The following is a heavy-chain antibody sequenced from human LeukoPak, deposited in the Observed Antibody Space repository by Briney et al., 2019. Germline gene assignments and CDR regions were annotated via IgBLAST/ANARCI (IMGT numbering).Heavy chain of an antibody. Sequence: PSETLSLTCTVSGGSISSHYWTWIRQPPGKGLEWIGYIFYSGSTNYNPSLKSRVTISVDTSKNQFSLKLSSVTAADTAVYYCARGWGYFDYWGRGTLVTVSS. D-gene: IGHD3-16*01. J-gene: IGHJ4*02. V-gene: IGHV4-59*11. CDR2: IFYSGST. CDR1: GGSISSHY. CDR3: ARGWGYFDY.